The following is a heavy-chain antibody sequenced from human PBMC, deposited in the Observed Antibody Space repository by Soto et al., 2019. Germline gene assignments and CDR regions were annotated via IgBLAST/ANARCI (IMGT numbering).Heavy chain of an antibody. Sequence: SETPSLTCTVSGGSISSSSYYWGWIRHPPGKGLEWIGNIYYSGSTNYNPSLKSRVTISVDTSKNQFSLKLSSVTAADTAVYYCARSPWGSSSWTSNWFDPWGQGTLVTVS. CDR1: GGSISSSSYY. CDR3: ARSPWGSSSWTSNWFDP. D-gene: IGHD6-13*01. J-gene: IGHJ5*02. CDR2: IYYSGST. V-gene: IGHV4-39*07.